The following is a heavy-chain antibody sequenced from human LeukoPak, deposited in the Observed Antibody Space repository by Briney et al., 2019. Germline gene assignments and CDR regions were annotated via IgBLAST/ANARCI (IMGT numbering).Heavy chain of an antibody. CDR2: IYPGDSDT. CDR1: GYSFTSYW. Sequence: GESLKISCTGSGYSFTSYWIGWVRQMPGKGLEWMGIIYPGDSDTRYSPSFQGQVTISADKSISTAYLQWSSLKASDTAMYYCARSRYYDFWSGRAGWFDPWGQETLVTVSS. J-gene: IGHJ5*02. V-gene: IGHV5-51*01. D-gene: IGHD3-3*01. CDR3: ARSRYYDFWSGRAGWFDP.